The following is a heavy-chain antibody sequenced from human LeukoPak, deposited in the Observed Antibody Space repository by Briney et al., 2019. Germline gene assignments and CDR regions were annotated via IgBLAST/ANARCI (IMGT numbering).Heavy chain of an antibody. D-gene: IGHD2-15*01. CDR1: GFTFSSYA. V-gene: IGHV3-23*01. J-gene: IGHJ4*02. CDR3: AKQESWSNFDS. CDR2: ISGSGGST. Sequence: TGGSLRLSCAASGFTFSSYAVSWVRQAPGKGLEWVSAISGSGGSTFSADSVKGRFTISRDNSKNTLYLQMNSLRAEDTAVYYCAKQESWSNFDSWGQGTLVTVSS.